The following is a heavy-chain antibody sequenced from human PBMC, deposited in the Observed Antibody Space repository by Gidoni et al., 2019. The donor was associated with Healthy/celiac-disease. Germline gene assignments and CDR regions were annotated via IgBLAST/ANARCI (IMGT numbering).Heavy chain of an antibody. J-gene: IGHJ5*02. V-gene: IGHV1-69*04. CDR3: AREYFDWSNWFDP. Sequence: QVQLVQSGAEVKKPGSSVKVSCKASGGTFSSYAISWVRQAPGQGLEWMGRIIPILGIANYAQKFQGRVTITADKSTSTAYMELSSLRSEDTAVYYCAREYFDWSNWFDPWGQGTLVTVSS. CDR2: IIPILGIA. CDR1: GGTFSSYA. D-gene: IGHD3-9*01.